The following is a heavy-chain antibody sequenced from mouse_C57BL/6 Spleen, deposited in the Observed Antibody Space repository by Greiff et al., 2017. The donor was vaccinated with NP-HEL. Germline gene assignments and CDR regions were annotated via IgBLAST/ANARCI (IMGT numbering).Heavy chain of an antibody. CDR3: TRECSLLRPVAMDY. J-gene: IGHJ4*01. D-gene: IGHD1-1*01. CDR1: GFTFSSYA. Sequence: EVQGVESGEGLVKPGGSLKLSCAASGFTFSSYAMSWVRQTPEKRLEWVAYISSGGGFIYYADTVKGRFTISRDNARNTLYLQMSSLKSEDTAMYYCTRECSLLRPVAMDYWGQGTSVTVSS. CDR2: ISSGGGFI. V-gene: IGHV5-9-1*02.